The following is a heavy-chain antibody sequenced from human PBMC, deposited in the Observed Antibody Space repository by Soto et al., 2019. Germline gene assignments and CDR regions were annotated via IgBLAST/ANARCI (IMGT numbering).Heavy chain of an antibody. V-gene: IGHV4-31*03. CDR1: GGSVNRGGYY. D-gene: IGHD2-15*01. J-gene: IGHJ4*02. CDR3: ARLFCSSSHIYFDE. Sequence: QVQLQESGPGLVEPSQTLSLTCTVSGGSVNRGGYYWTWIRQHPGRGLEWIGYIYYSGSAVYSPSLKSRVSISVDTSKNQFSLRLNSVTAADTAVYFCARLFCSSSHIYFDEWGQGTLVTVSS. CDR2: IYYSGSA.